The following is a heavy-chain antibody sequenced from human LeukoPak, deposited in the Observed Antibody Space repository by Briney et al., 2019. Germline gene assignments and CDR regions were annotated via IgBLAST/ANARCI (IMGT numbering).Heavy chain of an antibody. CDR3: ARDSQGYCSGGSCFQFDY. Sequence: SETLSLTCTVSGGSISTYYWNWIRQPPGKGLEYIGYIYYSGSTNYNPSLKSRVTISVDTSKNQFSLKLTSVTAADTAVYYCARDSQGYCSGGSCFQFDYWGQGTLVTVSS. CDR1: GGSISTYY. D-gene: IGHD2-15*01. V-gene: IGHV4-59*12. J-gene: IGHJ4*02. CDR2: IYYSGST.